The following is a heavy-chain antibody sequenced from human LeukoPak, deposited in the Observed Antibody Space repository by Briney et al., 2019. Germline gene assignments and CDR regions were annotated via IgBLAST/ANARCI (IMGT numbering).Heavy chain of an antibody. CDR1: GGSISSGSYY. V-gene: IGHV4-61*02. CDR3: ASSKDGRIAAAQFDY. Sequence: SQTRSLTWTVSGGSISSGSYYWSWIRQPAVKGLDWIGRIYTSGSTNYNPSLKSRVTISVETSKNQFSLKLSSVTAADTAVYYCASSKDGRIAAAQFDYWGQGTLGTVSS. D-gene: IGHD6-13*01. CDR2: IYTSGST. J-gene: IGHJ4*02.